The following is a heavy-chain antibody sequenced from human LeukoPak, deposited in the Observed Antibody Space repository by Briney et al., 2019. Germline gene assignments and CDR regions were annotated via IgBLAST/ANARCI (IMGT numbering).Heavy chain of an antibody. CDR3: ARGEISGYVWGSYHHFDS. CDR2: INTNTGNP. J-gene: IGHJ4*02. Sequence: GASVKVSCKASGYTFTSYAMNWVRQAPGQGLEWMGWINTNTGNPTYAQGFTGRFVFSLDTSVSTAYLQISSLKAEDTAVYYCARGEISGYVWGSYHHFDSWGPGTLVTVSS. CDR1: GYTFTSYA. D-gene: IGHD3-16*02. V-gene: IGHV7-4-1*02.